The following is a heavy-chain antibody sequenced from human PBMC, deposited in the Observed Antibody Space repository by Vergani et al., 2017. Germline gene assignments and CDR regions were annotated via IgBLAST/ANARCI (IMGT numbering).Heavy chain of an antibody. Sequence: QVQLQESGPGLVKPSETLSLTCIVSGGSISPYYWSWIRQPAGKGLEWIGRIYTSESTNYNPSLNSRVTISVDTSNNHFSLRLNSLTAADTAVYYCARRSGIVYDIFSGTQYFFDFWGQGTLVTVSS. V-gene: IGHV4-4*07. CDR3: ARRSGIVYDIFSGTQYFFDF. J-gene: IGHJ4*02. CDR2: IYTSEST. CDR1: GGSISPYY. D-gene: IGHD3-9*01.